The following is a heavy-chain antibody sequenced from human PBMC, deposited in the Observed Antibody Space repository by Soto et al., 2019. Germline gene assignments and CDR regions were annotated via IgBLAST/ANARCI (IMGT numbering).Heavy chain of an antibody. Sequence: GGSLRLSGAASGFTFSIYCIQWVRQAPCKGLECVAGISYDGSNKYCVDSVRGRFNISRDNSKNMLYLKMKSLTPQDTAVCYCMTVGALLICHVKNDAFDIWGQRIMVT. D-gene: IGHD3-3*01. CDR1: GFTFSIYC. CDR3: MTVGALLICHVKNDAFDI. J-gene: IGHJ3*02. CDR2: ISYDGSNK. V-gene: IGHV3-30*03.